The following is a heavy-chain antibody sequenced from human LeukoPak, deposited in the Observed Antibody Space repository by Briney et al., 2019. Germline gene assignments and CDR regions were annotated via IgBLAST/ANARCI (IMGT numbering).Heavy chain of an antibody. CDR2: INHSGST. CDR1: GGSFSGYY. CDR3: ARSGAYYYDSSGYSPFDY. Sequence: SETLSLTCAVYGGSFSGYYWSWIRQPPGKGLEWIGEINHSGSTNYSPSLKSRVTISVDTSKNQFSLKLSSVTAADTAVYYCARSGAYYYDSSGYSPFDYWGQGTLVTVSS. D-gene: IGHD3-22*01. J-gene: IGHJ4*02. V-gene: IGHV4-34*01.